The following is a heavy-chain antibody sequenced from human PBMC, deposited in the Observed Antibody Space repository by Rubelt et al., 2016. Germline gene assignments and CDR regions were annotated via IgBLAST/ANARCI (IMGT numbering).Heavy chain of an antibody. V-gene: IGHV1-3*01. CDR1: GYTFTSYA. D-gene: IGHD2-2*01. CDR3: ARVREIVVVPAAMRAVD. J-gene: IGHJ4*02. Sequence: QVQLVQPGAEVQKPGASVKVSCKASGYTFTSYAMHWARHAPGHRLEWMGWINAGNGNPKYSQKFQGRVSITRRTSARTACMGLSSVGSEDAAVDYCARVREIVVVPAAMRAVDWGQGTLVTVSS. CDR2: INAGNGNP.